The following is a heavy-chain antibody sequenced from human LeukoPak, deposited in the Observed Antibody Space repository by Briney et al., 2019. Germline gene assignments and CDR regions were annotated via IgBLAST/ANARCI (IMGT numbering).Heavy chain of an antibody. CDR3: ARDPYSSFFGAFDI. J-gene: IGHJ3*02. D-gene: IGHD6-6*01. V-gene: IGHV3-7*04. Sequence: GGSLRLSCVASKFTFSSYWMTWVRQAPGEGLEWVADIKQDGSEEYYVDSVKGRFTISRDNAKNSLYLQMNSLRAEDTALYYCARDPYSSFFGAFDIWGQGTMVTVPS. CDR2: IKQDGSEE. CDR1: KFTFSSYW.